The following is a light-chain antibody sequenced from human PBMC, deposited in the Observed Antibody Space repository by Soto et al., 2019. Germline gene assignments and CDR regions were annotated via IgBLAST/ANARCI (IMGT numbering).Light chain of an antibody. CDR3: SSYTSSTTIV. CDR1: SSDIGGYNF. CDR2: EVS. Sequence: QSALTQPASVSGSPGQSITISCTGTSSDIGGYNFVSWYQQHPGKAPKLMIFEVSKRPSGVSNRFSGSKSGNTASLTISGLHAEDEADYYCSSYTSSTTIVFGTRTKLTVL. V-gene: IGLV2-14*01. J-gene: IGLJ1*01.